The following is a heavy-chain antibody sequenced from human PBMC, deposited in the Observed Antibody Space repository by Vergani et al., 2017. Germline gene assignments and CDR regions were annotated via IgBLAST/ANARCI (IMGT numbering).Heavy chain of an antibody. J-gene: IGHJ4*02. Sequence: QVQLVQSGAEVKKPGASVKVTCKASGYTFTSYYMHWVRQAPGQGLEWMGIINPSGGSTSYAQKFQGRVTMTRDTSTRTVYMELSSLRSEDTAVYYCARVGITMIVVAPLDYWGQGTLVTVSS. D-gene: IGHD3-22*01. CDR3: ARVGITMIVVAPLDY. V-gene: IGHV1-46*03. CDR1: GYTFTSYY. CDR2: INPSGGST.